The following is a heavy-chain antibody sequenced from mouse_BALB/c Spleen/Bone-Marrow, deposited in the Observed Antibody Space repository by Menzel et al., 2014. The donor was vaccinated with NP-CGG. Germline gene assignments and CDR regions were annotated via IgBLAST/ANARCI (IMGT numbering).Heavy chain of an antibody. D-gene: IGHD2-10*02. V-gene: IGHV14-3*02. CDR2: IDPANGNT. CDR3: ARGIFLYGNFLLDY. Sequence: EVQLQESGAELVKPGASVKLSCTASGFNIKDTYMHWVKQRPEQGLEGIGRIDPANGNTKYDPKFQGKATITADTSSNPAYLQLSSLTSEDTDVYYCARGIFLYGNFLLDYWGQGTSVTVSS. CDR1: GFNIKDTY. J-gene: IGHJ4*01.